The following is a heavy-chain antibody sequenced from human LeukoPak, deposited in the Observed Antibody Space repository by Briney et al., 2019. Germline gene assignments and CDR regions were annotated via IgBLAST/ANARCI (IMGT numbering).Heavy chain of an antibody. CDR2: ISYDGSKK. J-gene: IGHJ3*02. Sequence: GMSLRLSCAASGFTFSSYVLHWVRQAPGKGLEWEAVISYDGSKKYHADSVKGRFTISRDNSKNTLYLQMNSLRGEDTAVYYCARDRASDIWGQGTMVTVSS. V-gene: IGHV3-30-3*01. CDR1: GFTFSSYV. CDR3: ARDRASDI.